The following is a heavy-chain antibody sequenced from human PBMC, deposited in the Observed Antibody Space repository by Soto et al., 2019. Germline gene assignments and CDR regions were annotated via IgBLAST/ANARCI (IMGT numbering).Heavy chain of an antibody. CDR3: ARGLQYYDFWSGPHTYYYYYGMDV. CDR1: GGTFRSYA. Sequence: ASVKVSCKASGGTFRSYAISWVRQAPGQGLEWMGGIIPIFGTANYAQKFQGRVTITADESTSTAYMELSSLRSEDTAVYYCARGLQYYDFWSGPHTYYYYYGMDVWGQGTTVTVSS. J-gene: IGHJ6*02. V-gene: IGHV1-69*13. D-gene: IGHD3-3*01. CDR2: IIPIFGTA.